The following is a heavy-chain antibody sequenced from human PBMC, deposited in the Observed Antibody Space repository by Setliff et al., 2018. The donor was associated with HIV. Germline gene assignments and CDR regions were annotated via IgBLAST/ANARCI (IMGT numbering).Heavy chain of an antibody. Sequence: SETLSLTCTVSGYYWSWIRQPPGKGLEWIGYIYYSGSTNYNPSLKSRVTLSVDTSKNQFSLKLSSVTAADTAVYYCAGARDDDILTGYYPHYFDCWGQGTLVTVSS. CDR2: IYYSGST. V-gene: IGHV4-59*01. J-gene: IGHJ4*02. CDR3: AGARDDDILTGYYPHYFDC. CDR1: GYY. D-gene: IGHD3-9*01.